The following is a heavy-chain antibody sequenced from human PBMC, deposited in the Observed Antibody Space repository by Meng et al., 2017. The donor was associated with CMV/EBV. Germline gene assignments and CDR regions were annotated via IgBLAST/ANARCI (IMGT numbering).Heavy chain of an antibody. V-gene: IGHV1-2*02. CDR2: INPNSGGT. J-gene: IGHJ6*02. D-gene: IGHD3-3*01. CDR1: GFTFTGYY. CDR3: ARGVTRIFGVVIRVGCVDV. Sequence: ASVKVSCKASGFTFTGYYMHWVRQAPGQGLEWMGWINPNSGGTNYAQKFQGRVTMTRDTSISTAYMELSRLRSDDTAVYYCARGVTRIFGVVIRVGCVDVWGQGTTVTVS.